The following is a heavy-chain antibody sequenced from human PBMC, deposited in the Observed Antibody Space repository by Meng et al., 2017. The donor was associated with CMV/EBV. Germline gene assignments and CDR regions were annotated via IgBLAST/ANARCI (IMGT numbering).Heavy chain of an antibody. CDR2: IYHSGST. V-gene: IGHV4-38-2*01. J-gene: IGHJ5*02. CDR1: GYSIRSGYY. D-gene: IGHD3-10*01. Sequence: GSLRLSCAVSGYSIRSGYYWGWIRQPPGKGLEWIGSIYHSGSTYYNPSLKSRVTISVDTSKNQFSLKLSSVTAADTAVYYCARGKRGYYYGSGSPNSNWFDPWGQGTLVTVSS. CDR3: ARGKRGYYYGSGSPNSNWFDP.